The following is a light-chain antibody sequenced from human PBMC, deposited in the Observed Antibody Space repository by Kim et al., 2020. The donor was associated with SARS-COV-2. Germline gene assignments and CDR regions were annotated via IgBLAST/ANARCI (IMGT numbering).Light chain of an antibody. Sequence: LSPGERAPLACRASQSVSSTYLAWYQQKPGQAPRLLIYAASNRATGIPDRFSGSGSGTDFTLTISRLEPEDFAVYYCQQYGSSPRTFGQGTKVEI. CDR3: QQYGSSPRT. CDR2: AAS. V-gene: IGKV3-20*01. CDR1: QSVSSTY. J-gene: IGKJ1*01.